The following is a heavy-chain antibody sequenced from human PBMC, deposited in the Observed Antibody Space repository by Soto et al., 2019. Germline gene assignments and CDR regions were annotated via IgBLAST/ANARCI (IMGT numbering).Heavy chain of an antibody. CDR3: ARRGYSYVYGMDV. V-gene: IGHV5-51*01. CDR2: IYPGDSDT. D-gene: IGHD5-18*01. CDR1: GYSFTSYW. J-gene: IGHJ6*02. Sequence: PGESLKISCKGSGYSFTSYWIGWVRQMPGKGLEWMGIIYPGDSDTRYSPSFQGQVNISADKSISTAYLQWSSLEASDTAMYYCARRGYSYVYGMDVWGQGTTVTVSS.